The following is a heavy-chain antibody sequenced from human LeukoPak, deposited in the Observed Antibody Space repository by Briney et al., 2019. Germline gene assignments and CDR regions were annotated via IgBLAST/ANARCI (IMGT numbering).Heavy chain of an antibody. CDR2: IRSDGSNA. Sequence: GGSLRLSCEASGFTFSTYGMHWVRQAPGKGLEWVAFIRSDGSNAYYIDSVKGRFTLSRDNSKNTMFLSMSSLRAEDTAVYYCARDPYSGRYGDYYYYYMDAWGKGTTVTISS. CDR3: ARDPYSGRYGDYYYYYMDA. D-gene: IGHD1-26*01. J-gene: IGHJ6*03. V-gene: IGHV3-30*02. CDR1: GFTFSTYG.